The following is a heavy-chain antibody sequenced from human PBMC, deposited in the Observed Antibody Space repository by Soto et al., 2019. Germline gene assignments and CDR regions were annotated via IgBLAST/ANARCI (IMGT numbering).Heavy chain of an antibody. Sequence: QVQLVESGGGVVQPGRSLRLSCAASGFNFSRYGMHWVRQAPGKGLEWVAIIWYDGGNKYYADSVKRRFTISRDNSKNTLFLQVNSLRAEDTAVYYCARDRAGTTDYWGQGTLVTVSS. J-gene: IGHJ4*02. V-gene: IGHV3-33*01. CDR3: ARDRAGTTDY. CDR1: GFNFSRYG. CDR2: IWYDGGNK. D-gene: IGHD1-1*01.